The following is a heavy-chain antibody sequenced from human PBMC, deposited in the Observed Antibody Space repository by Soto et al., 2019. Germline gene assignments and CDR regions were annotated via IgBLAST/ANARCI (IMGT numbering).Heavy chain of an antibody. CDR3: ARGPGASGTYHYYFDY. V-gene: IGHV4-59*02. CDR1: GDSVSTYW. Sequence: TLSLTCTVSGDSVSTYWWSWIRQPPGKGLEWIAYIYNTGSTNYNPSLKSRVTISLDASKNQFSLKLSSVTAADTAVYYCARGPGASGTYHYYFDYWGPGTLVTVS. CDR2: IYNTGST. D-gene: IGHD3-10*01. J-gene: IGHJ4*02.